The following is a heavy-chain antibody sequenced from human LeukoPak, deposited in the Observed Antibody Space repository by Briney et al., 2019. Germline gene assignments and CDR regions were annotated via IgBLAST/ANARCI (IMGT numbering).Heavy chain of an antibody. CDR2: INPNSGGT. CDR3: ARGGYYYGSGSYHFDY. Sequence: ASVKVSCKASGYTFTGYYIHWVRQAPGQGLEWMGWINPNSGGTNYAQKFQGRVTMTRDTSISTAYMELSRLRSDDTAVYYCARGGYYYGSGSYHFDYWGQGTLVTVSS. CDR1: GYTFTGYY. J-gene: IGHJ4*02. D-gene: IGHD3-10*01. V-gene: IGHV1-2*02.